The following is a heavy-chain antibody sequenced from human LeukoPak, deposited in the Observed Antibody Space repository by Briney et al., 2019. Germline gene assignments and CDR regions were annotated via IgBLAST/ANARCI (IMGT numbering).Heavy chain of an antibody. Sequence: SETLSLTCTVSGDSLSAFYWSWLRQPPRKELEWIAYSHTSGSTGYNPSLESRVSISIDTSNNQLSLRVTSVTAADTAVYYCAKHTRYGHYNPNDVWGQGTMVTVSA. CDR3: AKHTRYGHYNPNDV. D-gene: IGHD4-17*01. V-gene: IGHV4-4*09. CDR1: GDSLSAFY. J-gene: IGHJ3*01. CDR2: SHTSGST.